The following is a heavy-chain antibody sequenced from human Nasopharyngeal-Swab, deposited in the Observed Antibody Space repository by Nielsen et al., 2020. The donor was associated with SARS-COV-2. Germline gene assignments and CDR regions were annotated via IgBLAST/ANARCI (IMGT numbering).Heavy chain of an antibody. CDR3: ARGLDSSSWLDY. J-gene: IGHJ4*02. D-gene: IGHD6-13*01. Sequence: ASVKASCKASGYTFTSYDINWVRQATGQGLEWMGWMNPNSGNTGYAQKFQGRVTMTRNTSISTAYMELSSLRSEDTAVYYCARGLDSSSWLDYWGQGTLVTVSS. V-gene: IGHV1-8*01. CDR2: MNPNSGNT. CDR1: GYTFTSYD.